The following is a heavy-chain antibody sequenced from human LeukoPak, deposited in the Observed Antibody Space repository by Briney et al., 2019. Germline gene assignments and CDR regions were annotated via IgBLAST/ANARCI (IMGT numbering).Heavy chain of an antibody. V-gene: IGHV3-48*02. D-gene: IGHD2-2*03. CDR1: GFTVSSNY. CDR3: ASGSGH. J-gene: IGHJ4*02. CDR2: ISSSGSAK. Sequence: GGSLRLSCAASGFTVSSNYMNWVRQAPGKGLEWVSHISSSGSAKYYADSVKGRFTISRDNAKNSLYLQMNSLRDEDTAVFYCASGSGHWGQGTLVTVSS.